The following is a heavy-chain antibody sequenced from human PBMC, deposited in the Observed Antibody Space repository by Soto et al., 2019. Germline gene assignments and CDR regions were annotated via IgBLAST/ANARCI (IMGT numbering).Heavy chain of an antibody. J-gene: IGHJ3*02. CDR2: INPNSGGT. CDR1: GYTFTGYY. Sequence: ASVKVSCKSSGYTFTGYYMHCVRQAPGQGLEWMGWINPNSGGTNYAQKFQGWVTMTRDTSISTAYMELSRLRSDDTAVYYCARVRWELLRAYAFDIWGQGTMVTVSS. D-gene: IGHD1-26*01. CDR3: ARVRWELLRAYAFDI. V-gene: IGHV1-2*04.